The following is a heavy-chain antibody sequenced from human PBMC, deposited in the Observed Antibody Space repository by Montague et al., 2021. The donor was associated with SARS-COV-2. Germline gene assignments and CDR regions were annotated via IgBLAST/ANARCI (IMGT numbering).Heavy chain of an antibody. CDR3: ASGIYPSGSYYNRYYYGLNI. D-gene: IGHD3-10*01. V-gene: IGHV4-34*01. J-gene: IGHJ6*02. Sequence: SETLSLTCAVHGGSLSGYYWSWIRQPPEKGLEWIGEINHSANTKXNPSLKSPVTISIDTSKNQSSLKMTSVTAADTATYYCASGIYPSGSYYNRYYYGLNIWGPGTTVIVSS. CDR2: INHSANT. CDR1: GGSLSGYY.